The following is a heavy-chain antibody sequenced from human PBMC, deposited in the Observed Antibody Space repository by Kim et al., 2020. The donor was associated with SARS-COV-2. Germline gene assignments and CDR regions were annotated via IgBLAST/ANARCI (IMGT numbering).Heavy chain of an antibody. V-gene: IGHV3-30*07. Sequence: DSVKGRFTISRDNSKNTLYLQMNSLRAEDTAVYYCARGGKRWLQLQGFDYWGQGTLVTVSS. CDR3: ARGGKRWLQLQGFDY. D-gene: IGHD5-12*01. J-gene: IGHJ4*02.